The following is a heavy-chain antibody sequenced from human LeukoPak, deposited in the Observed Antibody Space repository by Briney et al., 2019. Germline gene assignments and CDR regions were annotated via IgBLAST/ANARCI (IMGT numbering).Heavy chain of an antibody. CDR3: ARGPYCGGDCYLFDP. CDR1: GGSISSGGYS. J-gene: IGHJ5*02. V-gene: IGHV4-30-2*01. Sequence: SQTLSLTCAVSGGSISSGGYSWSWIRQPPGKGLEWIGYIYHSGSTYYNPSLKSRVTISVDRSKNQFSLKLSSVTAADTAEYYCARGPYCGGDCYLFDPWGQGTLVTVSS. D-gene: IGHD2-21*02. CDR2: IYHSGST.